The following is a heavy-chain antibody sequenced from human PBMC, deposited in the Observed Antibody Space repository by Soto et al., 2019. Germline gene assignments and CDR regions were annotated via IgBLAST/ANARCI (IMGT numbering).Heavy chain of an antibody. CDR1: GGSISSGGYA. CDR3: ARGAANYDSSGYYLDY. D-gene: IGHD3-22*01. CDR2: IYHSGST. Sequence: PSETLSLTCAVSGGSISSGGYAWSWIRQPPXKGLEWIGYIYHSGSTYYNPSLKSRVTISVDRSKNQFSLKLSSVTAADTAVYYCARGAANYDSSGYYLDYWGQGTLVTVSS. J-gene: IGHJ4*02. V-gene: IGHV4-30-2*01.